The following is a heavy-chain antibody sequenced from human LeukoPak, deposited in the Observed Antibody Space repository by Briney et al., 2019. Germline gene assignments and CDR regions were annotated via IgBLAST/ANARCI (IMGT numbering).Heavy chain of an antibody. J-gene: IGHJ4*02. CDR1: GFTFSSYA. D-gene: IGHD2-2*01. CDR3: ARARDIVVVPAGGLFDY. V-gene: IGHV3-30*04. CDR2: ISYDGSNK. Sequence: GGSLRLSCAASGFTFSSYAMHWVRQAPGKGLEWVAVISYDGSNKYYADSVKGRFTISRDNSKNTLYLQMNSLRAEDTAVYYCARARDIVVVPAGGLFDYWGQGTLVTVSS.